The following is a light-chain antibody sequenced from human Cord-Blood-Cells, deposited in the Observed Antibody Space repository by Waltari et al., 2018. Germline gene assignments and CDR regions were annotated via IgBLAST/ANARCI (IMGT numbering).Light chain of an antibody. CDR3: SSYTSSSTWV. V-gene: IGLV2-14*03. Sequence: QSALTQPASVSGSPGQSITISCTGTSSDVGGYNYVSWYQQHPGKAPKLMLYDVSNRPSDVSNRFSGSKSGNTSSPTISGLQAEDEADYYCSSYTSSSTWVFGGGTKLTFL. CDR1: SSDVGGYNY. J-gene: IGLJ3*02. CDR2: DVS.